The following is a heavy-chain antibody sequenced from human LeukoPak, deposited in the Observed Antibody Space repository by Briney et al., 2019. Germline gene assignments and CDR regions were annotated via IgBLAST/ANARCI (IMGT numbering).Heavy chain of an antibody. D-gene: IGHD5-18*01. Sequence: PGGSLRLSCAVSGFTFSNYWMHWVRQAPGKGLVWVSRINSDGSSTSYADAVKGRFTISRDNAKNTLYLQMNSLRGEDTAVYYCARDLNTAMVIEYWGQGTLVTVSS. CDR1: GFTFSNYW. CDR3: ARDLNTAMVIEY. CDR2: INSDGSST. J-gene: IGHJ4*02. V-gene: IGHV3-74*01.